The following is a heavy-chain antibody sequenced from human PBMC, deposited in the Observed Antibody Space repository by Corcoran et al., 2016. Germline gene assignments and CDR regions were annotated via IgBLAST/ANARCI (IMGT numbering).Heavy chain of an antibody. CDR3: ARLQRAATAVMWYDWFDP. D-gene: IGHD2-15*01. J-gene: IGHJ5*02. CDR1: GYSFTSYW. CDR2: IYPGDSDT. Sequence: EVQLVQSGAEVRKPGESLKISCKGSGYSFTSYWIGWVRQMPGKGLEWMGIIYPGDSDTRYIPSFQGQVTISADKSISTAYLQWSSLKATDTAMYYLARLQRAATAVMWYDWFDPWCQGTLVTVSS. V-gene: IGHV5-51*01.